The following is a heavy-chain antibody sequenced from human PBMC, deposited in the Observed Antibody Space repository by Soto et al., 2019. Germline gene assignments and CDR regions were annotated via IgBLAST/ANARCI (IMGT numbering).Heavy chain of an antibody. J-gene: IGHJ6*02. CDR3: ARGVLGPGDYYYGMDV. CDR2: IGAASDT. Sequence: GGSLRLSCAASGFTFSNYDMHWVRQAPGECLEWVSGIGAASDTYYPVSVQGRFTVSRDNAKKSLYLQMNSLRAGDTAVYYCARGVLGPGDYYYGMDVWGQGXTVTV. D-gene: IGHD7-27*01. V-gene: IGHV3-13*01. CDR1: GFTFSNYD.